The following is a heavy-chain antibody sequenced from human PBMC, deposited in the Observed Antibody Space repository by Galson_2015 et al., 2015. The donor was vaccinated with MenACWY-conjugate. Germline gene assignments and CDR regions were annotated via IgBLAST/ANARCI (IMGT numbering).Heavy chain of an antibody. CDR1: GYSFSTYW. CDR2: ISPGDSNT. CDR3: ARHPPGGRGMDV. D-gene: IGHD1-26*01. J-gene: IGHJ6*02. Sequence: QSGAEVKKPGESPKISCKGSGYSFSTYWIAWVRQLPGKGLEWMGLISPGDSNTRYSPAFHGQVTISADKSISTAYLQLHSLQASDTAMYYCARHPPGGRGMDVWGQGTTVTVSS. V-gene: IGHV5-51*01.